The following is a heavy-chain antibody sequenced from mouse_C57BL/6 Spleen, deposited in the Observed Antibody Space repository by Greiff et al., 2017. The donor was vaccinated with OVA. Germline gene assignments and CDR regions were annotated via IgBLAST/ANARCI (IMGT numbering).Heavy chain of an antibody. CDR3: TPPYDYDGAWFAY. J-gene: IGHJ3*01. D-gene: IGHD2-4*01. CDR1: GFNIKDDY. Sequence: VQLQQSGAELVRPGASVKLSCTASGFNIKDDYMHWVKQRPEQGLEWIGWIDPENGDTEYASKFQGKATITADTSSNTAYLQLSSLTSDDTAVYYFTPPYDYDGAWFAYWGQGTLVTVSA. CDR2: IDPENGDT. V-gene: IGHV14-4*01.